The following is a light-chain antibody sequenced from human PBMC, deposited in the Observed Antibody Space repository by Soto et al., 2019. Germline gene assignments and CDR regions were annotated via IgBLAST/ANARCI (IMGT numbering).Light chain of an antibody. CDR2: GNN. CDR1: SSNIGAGYD. V-gene: IGLV1-40*01. CDR3: QSYDSSLSGSL. Sequence: QSVLTQPPSVSGAPGQRVTVSCTGSSSNIGAGYDVHWYQQLPGTAPKLLVYGNNNRPSGVPDRFSGSKSGISASLAITGLQAEDEADYYCQSYDSSLSGSLFGGGTKVTVL. J-gene: IGLJ2*01.